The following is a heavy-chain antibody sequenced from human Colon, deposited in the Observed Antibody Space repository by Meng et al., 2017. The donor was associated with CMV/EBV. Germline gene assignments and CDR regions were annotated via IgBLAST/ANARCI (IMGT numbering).Heavy chain of an antibody. V-gene: IGHV1-18*01. CDR3: TRDQSSGFVGDY. J-gene: IGHJ4*02. CDR1: GYSFMTFG. Sequence: CKASGYSFMTFGISGVRQAPGQGLEWMGWISTYNGNTDYAQKFQDRITLPTDPSTTTSSLHLRCLPSHDPSLYYCTRDQSSGFVGDYWGQGTLVTVSS. D-gene: IGHD3-9*01. CDR2: ISTYNGNT.